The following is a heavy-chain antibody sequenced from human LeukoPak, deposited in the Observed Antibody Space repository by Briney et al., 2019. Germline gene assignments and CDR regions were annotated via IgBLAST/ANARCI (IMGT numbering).Heavy chain of an antibody. J-gene: IGHJ3*02. D-gene: IGHD3-10*01. CDR2: ISSSSSTI. CDR1: GFTFSSYS. CDR3: ARDISGRARAFDI. Sequence: PGGSLRLSCAASGFTFSSYSMNWVRQAPGKGLEWVSYISSSSSTIYYADSVKGRFTISRDNAKNSLYLQMNSLRAEDTAVYYCARDISGRARAFDIWGQGTMVTVSS. V-gene: IGHV3-48*04.